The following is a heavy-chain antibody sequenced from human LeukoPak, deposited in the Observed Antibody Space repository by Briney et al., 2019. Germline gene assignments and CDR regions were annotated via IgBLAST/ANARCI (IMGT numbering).Heavy chain of an antibody. D-gene: IGHD4-17*01. CDR1: AFTFSSYA. CDR3: AKRGLSTVTSGHYFDY. CDR2: TSTSGGST. V-gene: IGHV3-23*01. Sequence: PGGSLRLSCAASAFTFSSYAMSWVRQAPGKGLEWVSGTSTSGGSTYYADSVKGRVTISRDNSRNTLYLQMNSLRVEDTAVYYCAKRGLSTVTSGHYFDYWGQGVLVTVSS. J-gene: IGHJ4*02.